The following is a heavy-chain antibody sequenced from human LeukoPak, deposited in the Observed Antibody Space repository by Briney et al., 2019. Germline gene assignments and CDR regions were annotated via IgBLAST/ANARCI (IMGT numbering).Heavy chain of an antibody. V-gene: IGHV3-30*14. CDR2: ISYDGSNK. CDR3: ARKGSSSHDAFDI. CDR1: GFTFSSYA. J-gene: IGHJ3*02. D-gene: IGHD6-6*01. Sequence: PGGSLRLSCAASGFTFSSYAMHWVRQAPGKGLEWVAVISYDGSNKYYADSVKGRFTISRDNSKNTLYLQMGSLRAEDMAVYYCARKGSSSHDAFDIWGQGTMVTVSS.